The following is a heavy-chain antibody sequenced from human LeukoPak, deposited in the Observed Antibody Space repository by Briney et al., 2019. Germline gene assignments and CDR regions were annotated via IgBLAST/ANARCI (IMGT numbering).Heavy chain of an antibody. V-gene: IGHV4-4*02. J-gene: IGHJ4*02. Sequence: SETLSLTCTVSGGSISSSNWWSWVRQPPGKGLEWIGEIFHSGSTNYNPSLKSRVTISVDNSKNQFSLKVSSVTAADTAIYYCASLTVTSNDDYWGQGTLVTVSS. CDR1: GGSISSSNW. CDR2: IFHSGST. D-gene: IGHD4-17*01. CDR3: ASLTVTSNDDY.